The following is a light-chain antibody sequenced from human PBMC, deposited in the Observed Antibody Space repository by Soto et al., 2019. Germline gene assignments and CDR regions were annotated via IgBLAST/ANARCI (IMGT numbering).Light chain of an antibody. V-gene: IGKV3-15*01. Sequence: EIVMTHSPATLSVSPWERATLSWRASQSVSSNLAWYQQKPGQAPRLLIYGASTRATGIPARFSGSGSGTEFTLTISSLQSEDFAVYYCQQYNNWPRTFGQGTKVDIK. J-gene: IGKJ1*01. CDR2: GAS. CDR1: QSVSSN. CDR3: QQYNNWPRT.